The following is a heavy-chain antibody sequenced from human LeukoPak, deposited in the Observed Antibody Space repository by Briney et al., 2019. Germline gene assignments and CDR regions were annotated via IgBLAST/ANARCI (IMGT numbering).Heavy chain of an antibody. Sequence: ASVKVSCKASGYTFTGYFVHWVRQATGQGLEWMGWMNPNSGNTGYAQKFQGRVTMTRDTSISTAYMELSSLRSEDTAVYYCVGAAHWGQGTLVTVSS. CDR3: VGAAH. CDR1: GYTFTGYF. D-gene: IGHD4/OR15-4a*01. V-gene: IGHV1-8*02. J-gene: IGHJ4*02. CDR2: MNPNSGNT.